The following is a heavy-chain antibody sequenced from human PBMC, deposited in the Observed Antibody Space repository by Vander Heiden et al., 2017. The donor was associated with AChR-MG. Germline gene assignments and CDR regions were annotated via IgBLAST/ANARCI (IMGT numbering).Heavy chain of an antibody. J-gene: IGHJ4*02. V-gene: IGHV2-5*01. CDR1: GFSLSTTGEG. CDR3: AHIGRVIELWPGGEFDY. CDR2: IYWNNDK. Sequence: QITLKESGPALVKPTQTLTLTCTFSGFSLSTTGEGMGWIRQSPRKALEWLAVIYWNNDKRFSPSLKSRLSITKDTSKNQVVLAMRNMDPVDTATYYCAHIGRVIELWPGGEFDYWGQGMLATVSS. D-gene: IGHD3-16*01.